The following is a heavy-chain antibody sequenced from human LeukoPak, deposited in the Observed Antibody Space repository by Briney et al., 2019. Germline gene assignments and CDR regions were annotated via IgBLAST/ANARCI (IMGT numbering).Heavy chain of an antibody. Sequence: SETLSLTCAVYGGSFSGYYWSWIRQPPGKGLEWIGEINHSGSTNYNPSLKSRVTISVDTSKNQFSLKLSSVTAADTAVYYCARDVVANYWGADFDYWGQGTLVTVSS. CDR2: INHSGST. CDR1: GGSFSGYY. CDR3: ARDVVANYWGADFDY. D-gene: IGHD2-15*01. J-gene: IGHJ4*02. V-gene: IGHV4-34*01.